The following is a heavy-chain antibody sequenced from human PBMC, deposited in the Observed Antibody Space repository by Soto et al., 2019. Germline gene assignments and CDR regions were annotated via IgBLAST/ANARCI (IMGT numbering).Heavy chain of an antibody. CDR2: ISSSSSYR. D-gene: IGHD3-9*01. CDR3: ARARCLDGFPHFDG. J-gene: IGHJ4*02. Sequence: GGSLIVSCASSGFTFISYGMNWFRQAPGKGLEWVSSISSSSSYRYYADSVRGRFTISRDNAKNSLYLQMNSLRADDTAVYYCARARCLDGFPHFDGSGQAPLVT. CDR1: GFTFISYG. V-gene: IGHV3-21*01.